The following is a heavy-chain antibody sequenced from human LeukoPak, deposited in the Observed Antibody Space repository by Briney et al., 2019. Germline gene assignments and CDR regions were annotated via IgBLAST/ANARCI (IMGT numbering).Heavy chain of an antibody. J-gene: IGHJ5*02. CDR1: GFTFSSYA. Sequence: PGGSLRLSCAASGFTFSSYAMHWVRQAPGKGLEWVAVISYDGSNKYYADSVKGRFTISRDNSKNTLYLQMNSLRAEDTAVYYCARDRDDNFLFDPWGQGTLVTVSS. D-gene: IGHD1-20*01. CDR2: ISYDGSNK. CDR3: ARDRDDNFLFDP. V-gene: IGHV3-30-3*01.